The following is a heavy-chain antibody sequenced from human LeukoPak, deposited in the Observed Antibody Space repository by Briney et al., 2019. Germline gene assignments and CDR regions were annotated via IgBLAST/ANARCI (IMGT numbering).Heavy chain of an antibody. CDR1: GGSISSGDYY. CDR2: IYYSGST. J-gene: IGHJ5*02. CDR3: ARDRYNWNYVGYTWFDP. V-gene: IGHV4-30-4*08. Sequence: SQTLSLTCTVSGGSISSGDYYWSWIRQPPGKGLEWIGYIYYSGSTYYNPSLKSRVTISVDTSKNQFSLKLSSVTAADTAVYYCARDRYNWNYVGYTWFDPWGQGTLVTVSP. D-gene: IGHD1-7*01.